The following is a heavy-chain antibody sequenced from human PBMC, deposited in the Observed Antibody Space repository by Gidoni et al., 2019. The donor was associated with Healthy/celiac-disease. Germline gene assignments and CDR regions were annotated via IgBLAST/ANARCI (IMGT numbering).Heavy chain of an antibody. D-gene: IGHD3-10*01. CDR3: ARGDYFGRYFDY. V-gene: IGHV3-13*04. CDR1: GFTFSSYD. Sequence: VQLVESGGGLVQPGGYLRISCAASGFTFSSYDMHWVRQGTGKGLEWVSAIGTAGDTYYPGSVKGRFTISRENAENSLYLQMNSLRAEDTAVYYCARGDYFGRYFDYWGQGTLVTVSS. CDR2: IGTAGDT. J-gene: IGHJ4*02.